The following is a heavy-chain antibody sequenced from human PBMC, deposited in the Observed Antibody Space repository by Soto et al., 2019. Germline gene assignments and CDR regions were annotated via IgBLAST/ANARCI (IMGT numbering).Heavy chain of an antibody. Sequence: GGSLRLSCEASGFSFNSFFMHWVRQGPGKGLEWVSRISNDGTAASYADSVQGRFIVSRDNSKTTVYLQMNRLRPEDTAVYFCVRDQDTRGYSVFNLWGQGTQVTVS. V-gene: IGHV3-74*01. D-gene: IGHD3-22*01. J-gene: IGHJ5*02. CDR1: GFSFNSFF. CDR2: ISNDGTAA. CDR3: VRDQDTRGYSVFNL.